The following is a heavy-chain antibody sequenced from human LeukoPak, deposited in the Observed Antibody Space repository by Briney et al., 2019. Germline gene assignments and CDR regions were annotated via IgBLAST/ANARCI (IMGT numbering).Heavy chain of an antibody. Sequence: GGSLRLSCVASGITFSSYGMHWVRQAPGKGLEWVAFIRFDGSNRYYADSVKGRFTISRDTSKNTLYLQMNSLRAEDTAVYYCARDPAGYSYQDYWGQGTLVTVSS. J-gene: IGHJ4*02. V-gene: IGHV3-30*02. CDR2: IRFDGSNR. CDR3: ARDPAGYSYQDY. D-gene: IGHD5-18*01. CDR1: GITFSSYG.